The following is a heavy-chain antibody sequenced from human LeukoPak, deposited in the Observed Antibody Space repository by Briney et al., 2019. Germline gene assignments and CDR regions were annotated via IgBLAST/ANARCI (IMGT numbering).Heavy chain of an antibody. Sequence: GGSLRLSCATSGFSFSVSWMNWVRQSPGRGLQWVANINPDGSAKYYVDSVKGRFTISGDNARNSLYLQMNSLRAEDTAVYFCTGVSRMEADDYWGQGTLVTVSS. J-gene: IGHJ4*02. CDR1: GFSFSVSW. CDR2: INPDGSAK. CDR3: TGVSRMEADDY. V-gene: IGHV3-7*01. D-gene: IGHD2-15*01.